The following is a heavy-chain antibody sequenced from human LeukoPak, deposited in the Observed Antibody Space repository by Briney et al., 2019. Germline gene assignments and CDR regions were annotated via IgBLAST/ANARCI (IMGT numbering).Heavy chain of an antibody. V-gene: IGHV4-61*01. J-gene: IGHJ6*03. CDR1: GDSVSSGSHY. Sequence: PSETLSLTCTVSGDSVSSGSHYWRWIRQPPGKGLECIGYISNSGSTNYNPSLKSRVTISVDTSKNQLSLNLNSVTAADTAVYYCARSYYDFWSGSYYYYMDVWGKGTTVTVSS. D-gene: IGHD3-3*01. CDR2: ISNSGST. CDR3: ARSYYDFWSGSYYYYMDV.